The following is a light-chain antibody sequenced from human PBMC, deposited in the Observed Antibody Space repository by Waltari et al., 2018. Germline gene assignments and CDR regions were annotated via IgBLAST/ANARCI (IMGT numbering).Light chain of an antibody. CDR3: QQYNDWPLT. CDR1: QSVANR. J-gene: IGKJ4*01. Sequence: EIVLTQSPATLSVSPGEGATISCRASQSVANRLAWYQQKPGQSPRLLIYGVSTRATGIPARFSGSGAGTDFTLTISSLQSEDFAVYSCQQYNDWPLTFGGGTKVEI. V-gene: IGKV3-15*01. CDR2: GVS.